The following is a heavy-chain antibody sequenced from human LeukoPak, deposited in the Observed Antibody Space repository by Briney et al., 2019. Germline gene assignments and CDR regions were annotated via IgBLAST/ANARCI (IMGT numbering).Heavy chain of an antibody. CDR2: ISSSSSTI. CDR1: GFTSSSYS. Sequence: PGGSLRLSCAASGFTSSSYSMNWLRQAPGKGLEWVSYISSSSSTIYYADSVKGRFTISRDNAKNSLYLQMNSLRAEDTAVYYCAREPYYYGSGSHMGNWFDPWGQGTLVTVSS. V-gene: IGHV3-48*01. J-gene: IGHJ5*02. D-gene: IGHD3-10*01. CDR3: AREPYYYGSGSHMGNWFDP.